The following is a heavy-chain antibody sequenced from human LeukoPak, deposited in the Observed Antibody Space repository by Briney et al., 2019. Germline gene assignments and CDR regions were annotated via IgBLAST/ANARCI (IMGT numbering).Heavy chain of an antibody. D-gene: IGHD3-3*01. CDR1: GGSISSHY. J-gene: IGHJ5*02. V-gene: IGHV4-59*11. Sequence: KPSETLSLTCTVSGGSISSHYWSWIRQPPGKGLEWIGYIYYSGSTNYNPSLKSRVTISVDTSKNQFSLKLSSVTAADTAVYYCARETWDYDFWSGYYRRWFDPRGQGTLVTVSS. CDR3: ARETWDYDFWSGYYRRWFDP. CDR2: IYYSGST.